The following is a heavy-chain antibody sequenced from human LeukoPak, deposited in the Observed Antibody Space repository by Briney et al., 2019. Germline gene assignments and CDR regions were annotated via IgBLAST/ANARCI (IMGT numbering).Heavy chain of an antibody. CDR3: ARSYSSSWALNWFDP. D-gene: IGHD6-13*01. Sequence: PSETLSLTCAVYGGSFSSYYWGWIRQPPGKGLEWIGSIYYSGSTYYNPSLKSRVTISVDTSKNQFSLKLSSVTAADTAVYYCARSYSSSWALNWFDPWGQGTLVTVSS. J-gene: IGHJ5*02. CDR2: IYYSGST. CDR1: GGSFSSYY. V-gene: IGHV4-39*01.